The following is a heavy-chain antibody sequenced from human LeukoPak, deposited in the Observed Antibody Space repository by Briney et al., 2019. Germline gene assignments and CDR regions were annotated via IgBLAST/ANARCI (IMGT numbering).Heavy chain of an antibody. V-gene: IGHV4-59*01. CDR1: GGSISSYY. CDR2: IYYRGST. CDR3: AREGTAMASFDY. Sequence: PSETLSLTCTVSGGSISSYYWSWIRQPPGKGLEWIGYIYYRGSTNYNPSLKSRVTISVDTSKNQFSLKLSSVTAADTAVYYCAREGTAMASFDYWGQGTLVTVSS. J-gene: IGHJ4*02. D-gene: IGHD5-18*01.